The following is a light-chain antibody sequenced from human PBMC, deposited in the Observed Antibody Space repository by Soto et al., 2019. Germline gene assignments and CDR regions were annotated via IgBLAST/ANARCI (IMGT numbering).Light chain of an antibody. CDR2: EGS. J-gene: IGLJ1*01. CDR1: SSDVGSYNL. CDR3: CSYAGSGTYV. Sequence: QSVLTQPASVSGSPGQSITISCTGTSSDVGSYNLVSWYQQHPGKAPELMIYEGSKRPSGVSNRFSGSKSGNTASLTISGLQAEDEADYYCCSYAGSGTYVFGTGTKLTVL. V-gene: IGLV2-23*01.